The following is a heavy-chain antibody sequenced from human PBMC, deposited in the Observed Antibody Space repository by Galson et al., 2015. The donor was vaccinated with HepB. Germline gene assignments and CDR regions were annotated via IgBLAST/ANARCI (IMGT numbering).Heavy chain of an antibody. V-gene: IGHV3-73*01. CDR1: GFTFSGSA. CDR2: IRSKANSYAT. CDR3: TIVAVRELSTSNSCCADY. Sequence: SLRLSCAASGFTFSGSAMHWVRQASGKGLEWVGRIRSKANSYATAYAASVKGRFTISRDDSKNTAYLQMNSLKTEDTAVYYCTIVAVRELSTSNSCCADYWGQGTLVTVSS. D-gene: IGHD2-15*01. J-gene: IGHJ4*02.